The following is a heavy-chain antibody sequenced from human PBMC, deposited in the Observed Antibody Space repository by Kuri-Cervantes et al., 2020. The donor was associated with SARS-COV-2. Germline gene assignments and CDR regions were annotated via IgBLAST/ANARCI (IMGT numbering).Heavy chain of an antibody. CDR3: AKEGYYYDSSGYYLFDY. Sequence: GGFLRLSCAVSGFTFSSYWMHWVRQAPGEGLVWVSRINFDGSNTSYADSVGGRFTISRDNAKNTLYLQMNSLRAENAAVYYCAKEGYYYDSSGYYLFDYWGQGTLVTVSS. D-gene: IGHD3-22*01. CDR2: INFDGSNT. J-gene: IGHJ4*02. V-gene: IGHV3-74*01. CDR1: GFTFSSYW.